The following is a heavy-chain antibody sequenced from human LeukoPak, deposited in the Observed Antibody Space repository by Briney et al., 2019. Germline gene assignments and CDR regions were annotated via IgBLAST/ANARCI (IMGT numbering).Heavy chain of an antibody. CDR2: IYYSGST. D-gene: IGHD6-19*01. CDR3: ARARVAGVIGT. J-gene: IGHJ5*02. V-gene: IGHV4-59*01. CDR1: GGSISSYY. Sequence: PSETLSLTCTASGGSISSYYWSWIRQPPGKGLEWIGYIYYSGSTNYNPSLKSRVTISVDTSKNQFSLKLSSVTAADTAVYYCARARVAGVIGTWGQGTLVTVSS.